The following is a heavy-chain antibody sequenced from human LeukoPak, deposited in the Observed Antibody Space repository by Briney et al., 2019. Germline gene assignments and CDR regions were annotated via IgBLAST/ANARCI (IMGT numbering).Heavy chain of an antibody. CDR2: IIPIFGTA. J-gene: IGHJ4*02. CDR1: GGTFSSYA. D-gene: IGHD3-10*01. CDR3: ASPTSAYYGSGYYFDY. Sequence: ASVKVSCKAPGGTFSSYAISWVRQAPGQGLEWMGGIIPIFGTANYAQKFQGRVTITADEFTSTAYMELSSLRSEDTAVYYCASPTSAYYGSGYYFDYWGQGTLVTVSS. V-gene: IGHV1-69*13.